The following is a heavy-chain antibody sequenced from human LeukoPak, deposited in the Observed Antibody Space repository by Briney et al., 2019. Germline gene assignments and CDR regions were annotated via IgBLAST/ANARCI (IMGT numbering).Heavy chain of an antibody. CDR1: GGSISSSSYY. V-gene: IGHV4-39*01. J-gene: IGHJ3*02. CDR2: IYYSGST. CDR3: ARRPYYYDSSGADI. Sequence: SETLSLTRTVSGGSISSSSYYWGWIRQPPGKGLEWLGSIYYSGSTYYNSSLKSRVTISVDTSSNQFSLKLSSVTAADTAVYYCARRPYYYDSSGADIWGQGTMVTVSS. D-gene: IGHD3-22*01.